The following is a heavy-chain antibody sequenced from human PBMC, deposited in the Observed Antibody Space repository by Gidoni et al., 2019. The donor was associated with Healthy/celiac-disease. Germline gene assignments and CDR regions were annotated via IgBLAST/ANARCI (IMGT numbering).Heavy chain of an antibody. Sequence: EVQLVESGGGLVQPGGSLRLSCAASGFPFSSYSMNWVRQAPGKGLEWVSYISSSSSTIYYADSVKGRFTISRDNAKNSLYLQMNSLRDEDTAVYYCARGLRQWLVYNWFDPWGQGTLVTVSS. D-gene: IGHD6-19*01. CDR3: ARGLRQWLVYNWFDP. CDR2: ISSSSSTI. J-gene: IGHJ5*02. CDR1: GFPFSSYS. V-gene: IGHV3-48*02.